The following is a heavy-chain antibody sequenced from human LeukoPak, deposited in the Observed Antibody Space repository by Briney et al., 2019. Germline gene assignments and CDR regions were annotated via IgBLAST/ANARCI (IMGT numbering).Heavy chain of an antibody. CDR2: IRSKANSHAT. CDR1: GFTFSGCD. V-gene: IGHV3-73*01. J-gene: IGHJ4*02. CDR3: TGRGPLYDY. Sequence: GGSLRLSCAASGFTFSGCDMQGVRQAPGEGGEWAGRIRSKANSHATAYAASVKGSLTISSDDSKNTAYLQINSLKPDDTAVYYCTGRGPLYDYGGQGTLGPVS. D-gene: IGHD2-15*01.